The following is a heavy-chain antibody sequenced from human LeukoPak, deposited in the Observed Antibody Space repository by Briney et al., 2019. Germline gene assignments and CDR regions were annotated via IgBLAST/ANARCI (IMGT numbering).Heavy chain of an antibody. CDR2: INQDVSRI. D-gene: IGHD2-8*01. CDR3: ARLKDDVTKFDY. V-gene: IGHV3-7*01. CDR1: GFTFSTYW. J-gene: IGHJ4*02. Sequence: GGSLRLSCAASGFTFSTYWMHWVRQAPGKGLEWVASINQDVSRIHYVDSVKGRFTISRDNAKNSLFLQMNSLRVEDTAVYYCARLKDDVTKFDYWGQGTLVTVSS.